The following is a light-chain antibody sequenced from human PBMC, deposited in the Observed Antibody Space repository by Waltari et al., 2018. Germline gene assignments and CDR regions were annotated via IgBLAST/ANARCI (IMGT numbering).Light chain of an antibody. CDR1: QSIVVW. J-gene: IGKJ1*01. V-gene: IGKV1-5*03. Sequence: DIQWTQSPSTLSASVGDRVTITCRASQSIVVWLAWYQQKPGKAPRLLIYTASYLESGVPSRFGGSGSGTEFTLTSSSLQADDFATYYCLQYNSYPWTFGQGTKVEIK. CDR2: TAS. CDR3: LQYNSYPWT.